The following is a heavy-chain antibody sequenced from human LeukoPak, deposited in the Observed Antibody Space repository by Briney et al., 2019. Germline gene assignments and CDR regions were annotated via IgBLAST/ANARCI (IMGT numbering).Heavy chain of an antibody. D-gene: IGHD3-10*01. CDR1: GFTFSSYA. Sequence: GGSLRLSCAASGFTFSSYAMNWVRQAPGKGLEWVSFISSGGVYEYYADSVKGRFTISRDNSKNTLYLQLNSLRTEDTAVYYCAIDSTYYYDSGSSGPHYFDNWGQGTLVTVSS. V-gene: IGHV3-30*01. CDR3: AIDSTYYYDSGSSGPHYFDN. J-gene: IGHJ4*02. CDR2: ISSGGVYE.